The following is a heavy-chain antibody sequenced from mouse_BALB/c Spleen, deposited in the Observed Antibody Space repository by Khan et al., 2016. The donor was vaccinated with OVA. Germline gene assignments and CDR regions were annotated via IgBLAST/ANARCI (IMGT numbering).Heavy chain of an antibody. D-gene: IGHD4-1*01. CDR1: GFTFSSYT. CDR3: ARHVGRHYFDY. Sequence: EVQGVESGGGLVQPGGSLKLSCAASGFTFSSYTMSWVRQTPEKRLEWVAYISNGGGSTYYPDTVKGRFTISRDNAKNNLYLQMRSLKSEDTAIYYCARHVGRHYFDYWGQGTTLTVSS. V-gene: IGHV5-12-2*01. J-gene: IGHJ2*01. CDR2: ISNGGGST.